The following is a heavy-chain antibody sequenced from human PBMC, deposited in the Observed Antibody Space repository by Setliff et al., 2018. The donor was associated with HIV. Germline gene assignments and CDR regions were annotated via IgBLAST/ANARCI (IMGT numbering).Heavy chain of an antibody. J-gene: IGHJ4*02. CDR1: GYSFTSYW. Sequence: GASLKISCKGSGYSFTSYWIDWVRQMPGKGLEWMGIIYPCDSDTRYSPSFQGQVTISADKSISTAYLQWSSLKASDTAIYYCARRYYYGSGSYYDYWGQGTLVTVAS. CDR3: ARRYYYGSGSYYDY. CDR2: IYPCDSDT. V-gene: IGHV5-51*01. D-gene: IGHD3-10*01.